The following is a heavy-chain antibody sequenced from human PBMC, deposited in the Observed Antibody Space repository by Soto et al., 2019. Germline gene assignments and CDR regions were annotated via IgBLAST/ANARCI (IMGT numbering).Heavy chain of an antibody. Sequence: GSSKKLSCKVSGNTLTELSMHWVRQAPGKGLEWMGGFDPEDGETIYAQKFQGRVTMTRDTSTSTVYMELSSLRSEDTAVYYCARDVYSSGWYSWGQGTLVTVSS. CDR1: GNTLTELS. CDR3: ARDVYSSGWYS. D-gene: IGHD6-19*01. V-gene: IGHV1-24*01. CDR2: FDPEDGET. J-gene: IGHJ4*02.